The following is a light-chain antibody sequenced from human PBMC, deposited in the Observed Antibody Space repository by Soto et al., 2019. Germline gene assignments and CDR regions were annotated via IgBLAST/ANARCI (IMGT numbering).Light chain of an antibody. CDR2: DAS. Sequence: EIVMTQSPPTLSVSPGERATLSCRASQSVGSKLAWYQQRPGQAPRLLIYDASNRATGIPARFSGSGSGTDFTLTISSLQAEDVAVYYCQQYYSTPQTFGQGTKLEIK. J-gene: IGKJ2*01. V-gene: IGKV3D-15*01. CDR3: QQYYSTPQT. CDR1: QSVGSK.